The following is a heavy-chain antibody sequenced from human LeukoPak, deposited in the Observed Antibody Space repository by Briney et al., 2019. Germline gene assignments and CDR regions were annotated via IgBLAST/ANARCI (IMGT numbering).Heavy chain of an antibody. J-gene: IGHJ5*02. Sequence: ASVKVSCKASGYTFTGSYMHWVRQAPGQGLEWVGWINLNNGGTNHAQKFQGRVTMTRDTSISTAYMELSSLRFDDTAVYYCARTAGGSGRWGDNWFDPWGEGTLVTVSS. D-gene: IGHD3-10*01. CDR2: INLNNGGT. CDR1: GYTFTGSY. V-gene: IGHV1-2*02. CDR3: ARTAGGSGRWGDNWFDP.